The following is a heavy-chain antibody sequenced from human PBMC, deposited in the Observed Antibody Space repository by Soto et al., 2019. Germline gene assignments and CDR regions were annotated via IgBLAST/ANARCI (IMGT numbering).Heavy chain of an antibody. D-gene: IGHD3-22*01. Sequence: QVQLVQSGTEVKKPGASVKVSCKASGYTFNSSGIIWVRQAPGQGLEWMGWISPYDDNTNYAQNLQGRGTMTTDTSTRTAYMELRSLRSDDTAVYYCARGGYYDGSGSRNYHHYGMDAWGQGTTVTVS. CDR1: GYTFNSSG. V-gene: IGHV1-18*01. J-gene: IGHJ6*02. CDR3: ARGGYYDGSGSRNYHHYGMDA. CDR2: ISPYDDNT.